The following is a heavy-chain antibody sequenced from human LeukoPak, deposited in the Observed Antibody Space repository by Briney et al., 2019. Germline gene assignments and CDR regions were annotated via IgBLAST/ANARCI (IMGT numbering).Heavy chain of an antibody. D-gene: IGHD3-10*01. CDR2: IYYSGST. J-gene: IGHJ4*02. Sequence: PSETLSLTCTVSGGSISSYYWSWIRQPPGKGLEWIGYIYYSGSTNYNPSLKSRVTISVDTSKNQFSLKLSSVTAADTAVYYCARELQTYYYGSGSYYNGRYFDYWGQGTLVTVSS. V-gene: IGHV4-59*01. CDR1: GGSISSYY. CDR3: ARELQTYYYGSGSYYNGRYFDY.